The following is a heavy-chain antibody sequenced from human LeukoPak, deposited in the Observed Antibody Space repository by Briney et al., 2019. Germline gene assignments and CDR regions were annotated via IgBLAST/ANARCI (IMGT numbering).Heavy chain of an antibody. D-gene: IGHD6-13*01. CDR2: IYYSGST. CDR3: ARLTIGIAAEALDP. J-gene: IGHJ5*02. Sequence: PSETLSLTCTVSGGSISSYYWSWIRQPPGKGLEWVGYIYYSGSTNYNPSLKSRVTIPVDTSKNQFSLKLSSVTAADTAVYYCARLTIGIAAEALDPWGQGTLVTVSS. V-gene: IGHV4-59*08. CDR1: GGSISSYY.